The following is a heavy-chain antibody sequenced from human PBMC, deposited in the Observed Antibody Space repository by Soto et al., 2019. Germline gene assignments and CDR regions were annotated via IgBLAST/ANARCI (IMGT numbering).Heavy chain of an antibody. D-gene: IGHD5-12*01. CDR3: ARDLGGYVGMDV. CDR1: GYTFTSYA. V-gene: IGHV1-3*01. J-gene: IGHJ6*02. CDR2: INAGNGNT. Sequence: ASVKVSCKASGYTFTSYAMHWVRQAPGQRLEWMGWINAGNGNTKYSQKFQGRVTITRDTSASTAYMELSSLRSEDTAVYYCARDLGGYVGMDVWGQGTTVTVSS.